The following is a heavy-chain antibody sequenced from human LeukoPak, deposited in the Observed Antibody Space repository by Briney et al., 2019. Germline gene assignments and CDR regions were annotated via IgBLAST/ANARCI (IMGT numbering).Heavy chain of an antibody. D-gene: IGHD3-3*01. CDR3: ARVRSLEWPAPMDV. Sequence: SVKVSCKASGGTFSSYAISWVRQAPGQGLEWMGGIIPIFGTANYAQKFQGRITITADKSTSTAYMELSSLRSEDTAVYYCARVRSLEWPAPMDVWGKGTTVTVSS. V-gene: IGHV1-69*06. CDR2: IIPIFGTA. CDR1: GGTFSSYA. J-gene: IGHJ6*03.